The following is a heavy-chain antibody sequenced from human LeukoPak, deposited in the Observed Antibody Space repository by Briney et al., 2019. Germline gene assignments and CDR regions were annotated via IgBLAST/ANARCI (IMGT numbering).Heavy chain of an antibody. CDR2: MNPSGST. Sequence: SETLSLTCAVYGGSFGGYYWTWIRQTPEKGLEWIGEMNPSGSTNYNPSLKSRVTISVDTSKNQFSLELSSVTAADTAVYYCARGRQDVTMIVVVMTAVSYYLDVWGKGTTVTVS. J-gene: IGHJ6*03. V-gene: IGHV4-34*01. D-gene: IGHD3-22*01. CDR3: ARGRQDVTMIVVVMTAVSYYLDV. CDR1: GGSFGGYY.